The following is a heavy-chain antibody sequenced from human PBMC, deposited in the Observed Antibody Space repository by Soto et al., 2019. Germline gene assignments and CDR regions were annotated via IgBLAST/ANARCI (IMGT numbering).Heavy chain of an antibody. V-gene: IGHV3-23*01. J-gene: IGHJ4*02. CDR3: AKEFGSAYFPIDH. CDR2: ISGSAIST. Sequence: GGSLRLSCTTIGFTFSNYAMSWVRQAPGKGLEWVSSISGSAISTHYADSVKGRFTISRDNSKNTLYLQMNSLRAEDTAVYYCAKEFGSAYFPIDHWGQGTLVTVSS. CDR1: GFTFSNYA. D-gene: IGHD3-22*01.